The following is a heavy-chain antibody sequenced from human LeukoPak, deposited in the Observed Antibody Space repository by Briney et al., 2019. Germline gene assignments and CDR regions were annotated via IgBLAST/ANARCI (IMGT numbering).Heavy chain of an antibody. CDR2: IYYSGST. CDR1: GGSISSYY. D-gene: IGHD4-17*01. CDR3: ARVPISTTARGYFDY. V-gene: IGHV4-59*01. J-gene: IGHJ4*02. Sequence: SETLSLTCTVSGGSISSYYWSWIRQPPGKGLEWIGYIYYSGSTTYNPSLKSRVTISVDTSKNKFSLKLSSVTAADTAVYYCARVPISTTARGYFDYWGQGTQVTVSS.